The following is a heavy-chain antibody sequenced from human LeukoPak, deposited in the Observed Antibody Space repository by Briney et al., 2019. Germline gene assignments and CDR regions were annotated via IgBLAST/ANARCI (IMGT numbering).Heavy chain of an antibody. D-gene: IGHD3-22*01. J-gene: IGHJ4*02. CDR2: INANSGGT. V-gene: IGHV1-2*02. Sequence: ASVKDSCKASGYTFTGYYMHSVRQAPGQRLEWMGWINANSGGTNYAQKFQGRVTMTKDTSISTAYMEMSRLRSDDTAVYYCASPHYYDSSGYYRYWGQGTLVTVSS. CDR1: GYTFTGYY. CDR3: ASPHYYDSSGYYRY.